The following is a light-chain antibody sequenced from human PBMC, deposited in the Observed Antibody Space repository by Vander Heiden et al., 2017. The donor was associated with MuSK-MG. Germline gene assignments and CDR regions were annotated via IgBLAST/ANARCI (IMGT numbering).Light chain of an antibody. CDR1: QSVSCN. J-gene: IGKJ2*01. V-gene: IGKV3-15*01. CDR3: QQYNNWPTLYT. CDR2: GAS. Sequence: EIVMTPSPATLSASPGERATLSCTPSQSVSCNLAWYQQKPGHAPRLLIYGASTRATGIPARCSGSGYGTEFTLTISSLQPEDFAVYYCQQYNNWPTLYTFGQGTKLEIK.